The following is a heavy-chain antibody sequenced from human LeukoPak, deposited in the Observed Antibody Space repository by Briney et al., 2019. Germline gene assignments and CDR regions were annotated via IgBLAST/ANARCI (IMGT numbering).Heavy chain of an antibody. J-gene: IGHJ6*02. Sequence: ASVKVSCKASGGTFSSYAIRWVRQAPGQGLEWMGWMNPNSGNTGYAQKFQGRVSMTRDTSISTAYMELSSLRSEDTAVYYCARGPVEAVFGVSTEDWGQGTTVTVSS. CDR1: GGTFSSYA. CDR3: ARGPVEAVFGVSTED. V-gene: IGHV1-8*02. D-gene: IGHD3-10*02. CDR2: MNPNSGNT.